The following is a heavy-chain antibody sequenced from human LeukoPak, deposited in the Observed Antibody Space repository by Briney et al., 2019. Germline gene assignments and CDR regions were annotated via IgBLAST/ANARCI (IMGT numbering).Heavy chain of an antibody. Sequence: GRSLRLSCAASGFTFSSYGMHWVRQAPGKGLEWVAVISYDGSNKYYADSVKGRFTISRDNAKNSLYLQMSSLRAEDTALYYCAKDKTGFFDWLSNFDYWGQGTLVTVSS. CDR2: ISYDGSNK. CDR3: AKDKTGFFDWLSNFDY. J-gene: IGHJ4*02. V-gene: IGHV3-30*18. CDR1: GFTFSSYG. D-gene: IGHD3-9*01.